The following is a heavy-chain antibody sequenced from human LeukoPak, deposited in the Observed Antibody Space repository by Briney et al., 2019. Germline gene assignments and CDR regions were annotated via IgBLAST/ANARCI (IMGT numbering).Heavy chain of an antibody. D-gene: IGHD4-11*01. CDR2: ISAYNGNT. J-gene: IGHJ5*02. CDR3: ARGMTTVTTPWFAP. CDR1: GYTFTSYG. V-gene: IGHV1-18*01. Sequence: GASVKVSCKASGYTFTSYGISWVRQGPGQGLEWMGWISAYNGNTNYAQKLQGRVTMTTDTPTSTAYMQLTSLRSDDPAVYYCARGMTTVTTPWFAPWGQGTLVTVSS.